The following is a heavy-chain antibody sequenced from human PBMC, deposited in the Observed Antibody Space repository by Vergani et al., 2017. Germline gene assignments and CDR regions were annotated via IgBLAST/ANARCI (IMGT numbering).Heavy chain of an antibody. Sequence: QVQLVQSGAEVKKPGSSVKVSCKASGGTFSSYAISWVRQAPGQGLEWMGRIIPIFGTANYAQKFQGRVTITADESTSTAYMELSSLRSEDTAVYYCARDDNYDIFTGYYNWFDPWGQGTLVTVSS. V-gene: IGHV1-69*18. CDR3: ARDDNYDIFTGYYNWFDP. CDR1: GGTFSSYA. J-gene: IGHJ5*02. CDR2: IIPIFGTA. D-gene: IGHD3-9*01.